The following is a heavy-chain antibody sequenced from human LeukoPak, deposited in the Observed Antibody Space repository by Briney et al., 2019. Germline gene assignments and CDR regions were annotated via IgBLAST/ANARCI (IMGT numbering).Heavy chain of an antibody. CDR2: IWYDGSNK. CDR3: ANPNWEYNYFDY. CDR1: GFTFSSYG. J-gene: IGHJ4*02. D-gene: IGHD7-27*01. V-gene: IGHV3-33*06. Sequence: GGSLRLSCAASGFTFSSYGMHWVRQAPGKGLEWVAVIWYDGSNKYYADSAKGRFTISRDNSKNTLYLQMNSLRAEDTAVYYCANPNWEYNYFDYWGQGTLVTVSS.